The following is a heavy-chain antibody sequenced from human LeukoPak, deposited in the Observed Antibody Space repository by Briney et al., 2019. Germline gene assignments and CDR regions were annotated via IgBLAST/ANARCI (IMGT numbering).Heavy chain of an antibody. CDR2: ISAYNGNT. D-gene: IGHD3-10*01. CDR1: GYTFTSYG. CDR3: ARDVLRWFGELLPLDY. J-gene: IGHJ4*02. Sequence: ASVKVSCKASGYTFTSYGISWVRQAPGQGLEWMGWISAYNGNTNCAQKLQGRVTMTTDTSTSTAYMELRSLRSDDTAVYYCARDVLRWFGELLPLDYWGQGTLVTVSS. V-gene: IGHV1-18*01.